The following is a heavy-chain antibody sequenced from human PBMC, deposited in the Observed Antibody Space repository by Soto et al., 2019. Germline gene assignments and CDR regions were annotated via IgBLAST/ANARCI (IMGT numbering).Heavy chain of an antibody. V-gene: IGHV3-15*07. Sequence: GGSLRLSCAASGFTFSNAWMNWVRQAPGKGLEWVGRIKSKTDGGTTDYAAPVKGRFTISRDDSKNTLYLQMNSLKTEDTAVYYCTTGPPGSSGWYGGRVYGMDVWGQGTTVTVSS. J-gene: IGHJ6*02. CDR1: GFTFSNAW. CDR3: TTGPPGSSGWYGGRVYGMDV. D-gene: IGHD6-19*01. CDR2: IKSKTDGGTT.